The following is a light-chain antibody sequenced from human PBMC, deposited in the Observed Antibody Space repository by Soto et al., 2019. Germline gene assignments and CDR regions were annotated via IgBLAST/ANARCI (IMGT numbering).Light chain of an antibody. CDR3: QQYNNWPPCT. Sequence: EIVMTQSPATLSVSPWERVTLSCRASQSVSSNLAWYQQKPGQAPRLLLYGASTRATGIPARFSGSGSGTEFTLTISALESEDFAFYYCQQYNNWPPCTFGQGTKLEIK. CDR2: GAS. V-gene: IGKV3-15*01. J-gene: IGKJ2*02. CDR1: QSVSSN.